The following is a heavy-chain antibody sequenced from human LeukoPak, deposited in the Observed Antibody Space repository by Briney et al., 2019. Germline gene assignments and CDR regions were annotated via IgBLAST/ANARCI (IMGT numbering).Heavy chain of an antibody. CDR2: IYSSGST. CDR3: ARGDDY. Sequence: PSETLSLTCTVSGGSISSYYWSWIRQPPGKGLEWIGYIYSSGSTNYNPSLKSRVTMSVDTSKNQFSLKLSSVTAADTAVYYCARGDDYWGQGTLVTVSS. V-gene: IGHV4-59*12. CDR1: GGSISSYY. J-gene: IGHJ4*02.